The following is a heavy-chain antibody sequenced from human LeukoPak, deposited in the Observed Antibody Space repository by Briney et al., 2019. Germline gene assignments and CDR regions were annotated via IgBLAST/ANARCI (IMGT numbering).Heavy chain of an antibody. Sequence: LAGGSLRLSCAASGFIFSNYGMHWVRQAPGKGLEWVAVIWYDGSNKYYADSVKGRFTISRDNSKNTVYLQMNSLRAEDTAVYYCARGLRNTDTFDIWGQGTMVTVSS. CDR2: IWYDGSNK. CDR1: GFIFSNYG. CDR3: ARGLRNTDTFDI. V-gene: IGHV3-33*01. J-gene: IGHJ3*02.